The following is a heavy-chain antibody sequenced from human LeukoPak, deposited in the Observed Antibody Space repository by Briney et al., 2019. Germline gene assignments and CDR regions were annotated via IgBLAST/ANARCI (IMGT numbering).Heavy chain of an antibody. V-gene: IGHV3-48*01. D-gene: IGHD1-1*01. CDR2: ISASGSNI. Sequence: PGGSLRLSCAASGFSFSGYSMNWVRQAPGKGLEWVSYISASGSNIYYLDSVKGRFTVSRDNAMNSLFLQMDRPRAEDTAVYYCASVKGTYFDFWGQGTLVTVSS. J-gene: IGHJ4*02. CDR3: ASVKGTYFDF. CDR1: GFSFSGYS.